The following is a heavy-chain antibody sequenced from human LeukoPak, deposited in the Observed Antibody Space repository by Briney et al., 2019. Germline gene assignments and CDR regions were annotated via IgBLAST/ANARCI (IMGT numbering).Heavy chain of an antibody. Sequence: GASVTVSCKASGGTFSSYAISWVRQAPGQGLEWMGRIIPIFGTANYAQKFQGRVTITTDESTSTAYMELSSLRSEDTAVYYCALAVAGRIDYWGQGTLVTVSS. CDR3: ALAVAGRIDY. J-gene: IGHJ4*02. CDR2: IIPIFGTA. CDR1: GGTFSSYA. D-gene: IGHD6-19*01. V-gene: IGHV1-69*05.